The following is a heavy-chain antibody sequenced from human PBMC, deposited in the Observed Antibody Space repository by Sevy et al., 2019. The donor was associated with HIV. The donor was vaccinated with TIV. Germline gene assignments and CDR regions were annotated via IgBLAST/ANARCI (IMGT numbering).Heavy chain of an antibody. CDR2: ISSSGSTI. V-gene: IGHV3-48*03. D-gene: IGHD6-13*01. J-gene: IGHJ4*02. CDR3: ARDAGSAAIAAAGKGDY. CDR1: GFTFSSYE. Sequence: GESLKISCAASGFTFSSYEVNWVRQAPGKGLEWVSYISSSGSTIYYADSVKGRFTISRDNAKNSLYLQMNSLRAEDTAVYYCARDAGSAAIAAAGKGDYWGQGTLVTVSS.